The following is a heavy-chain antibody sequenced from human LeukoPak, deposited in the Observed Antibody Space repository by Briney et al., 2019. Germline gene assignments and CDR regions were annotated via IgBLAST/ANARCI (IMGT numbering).Heavy chain of an antibody. Sequence: GGSLEISCQGSGSSFTSYWIGWVRQLPGKGLGGMGIIYPGDSDTRYSPSFQGQVTISADKSISTAYLQWSSLKASDTAMYYCARHLYDSSGPPPAFDIWGQGTMVTVSS. D-gene: IGHD3-22*01. J-gene: IGHJ3*02. V-gene: IGHV5-51*01. CDR2: IYPGDSDT. CDR3: ARHLYDSSGPPPAFDI. CDR1: GSSFTSYW.